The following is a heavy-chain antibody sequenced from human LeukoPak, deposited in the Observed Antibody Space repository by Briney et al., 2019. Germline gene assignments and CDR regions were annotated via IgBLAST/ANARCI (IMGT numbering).Heavy chain of an antibody. CDR1: GXTLTELS. J-gene: IGHJ4*02. CDR3: ATAGKGYNWNTQDGGVFDY. Sequence: VKVSXKVSGXTLTELSMHWVRQAPGKGLEWMGGFDPEDGETIYAQKFRGRVTMTEDTSTDTAYMELSSLRSEDTAVYYCATAGKGYNWNTQDGGVFDYWGQGTLVTVSS. D-gene: IGHD1-1*01. V-gene: IGHV1-24*01. CDR2: FDPEDGET.